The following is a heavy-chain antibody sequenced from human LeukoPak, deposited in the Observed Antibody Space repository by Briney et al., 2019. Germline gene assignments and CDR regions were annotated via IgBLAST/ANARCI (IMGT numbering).Heavy chain of an antibody. CDR3: ARDGAPGYYYGSGSYYPLFDY. Sequence: GSSVTVSCKPSGGTFSIYAISWVRQAPGQGLEWMGGIIPIFGTANYAQKFQGRVTITADESTSTAYMELSSLRSEDTAVYYCARDGAPGYYYGSGSYYPLFDYWGQGTLVTVSS. V-gene: IGHV1-69*01. J-gene: IGHJ4*02. CDR1: GGTFSIYA. CDR2: IIPIFGTA. D-gene: IGHD3-10*01.